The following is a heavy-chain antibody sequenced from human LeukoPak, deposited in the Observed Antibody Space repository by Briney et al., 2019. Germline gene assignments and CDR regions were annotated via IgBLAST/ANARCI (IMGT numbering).Heavy chain of an antibody. CDR1: GFTFSSYS. J-gene: IGHJ4*02. V-gene: IGHV3-21*01. CDR3: ARDPSDYYDSSGKGGRNY. D-gene: IGHD3-22*01. Sequence: GGSLRLSCAASGFTFSSYSMNWVRQAPGKGLEWVSSISSSSYIYYADSVKGRFTISRDNAKNSLYLQMNSLRAEDTAVYYCARDPSDYYDSSGKGGRNYWGQGTLVTVSS. CDR2: ISSSSYI.